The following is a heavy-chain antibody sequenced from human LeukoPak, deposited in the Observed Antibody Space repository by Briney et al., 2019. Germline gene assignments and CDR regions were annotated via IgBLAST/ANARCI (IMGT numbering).Heavy chain of an antibody. D-gene: IGHD6-19*01. J-gene: IGHJ4*02. CDR2: INHSGST. V-gene: IGHV4-34*01. Sequence: PGGSLRLSCAASGFTFSDYYMSWIRQPPGKGLEWIGEINHSGSTNYNPSLKSRVTISVDTSKNQFSLKLSSVTAADTAVYYCASHKQWLAYLNDYWGQGTLVTVSS. CDR3: ASHKQWLAYLNDY. CDR1: GFTFSDYY.